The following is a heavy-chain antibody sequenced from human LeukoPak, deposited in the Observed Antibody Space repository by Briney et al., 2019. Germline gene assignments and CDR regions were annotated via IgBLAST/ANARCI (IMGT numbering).Heavy chain of an antibody. CDR3: ARAPTVLVGYCSSSSCQADY. CDR1: GFTFRSC. V-gene: IGHV3-21*01. CDR2: IDPSSTYI. Sequence: PGGSLRLSCAASGFTFRSCMNWVRQAPGKGLEWVSAIDPSSTYIYYADSVKGRFTISRDNAENSLYLQMNSLRVEDTAVYYCARAPTVLVGYCSSSSCQADYWGQGTLVTVSS. J-gene: IGHJ4*02. D-gene: IGHD2-2*01.